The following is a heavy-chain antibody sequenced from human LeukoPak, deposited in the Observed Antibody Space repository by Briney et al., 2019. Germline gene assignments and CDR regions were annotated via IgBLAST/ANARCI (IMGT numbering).Heavy chain of an antibody. Sequence: SETLSLTCTVSGGSISSYYWSWIRQPAGKGLEWIGRIYTSGSTNYNPSLKSRVTMSVDTSKNQFSLKLSSVTAADTAVYYCARGGAAAGPHYYYYMDVWGKGTTVTVSS. J-gene: IGHJ6*03. CDR3: ARGGAAAGPHYYYYMDV. CDR2: IYTSGST. CDR1: GGSISSYY. D-gene: IGHD6-13*01. V-gene: IGHV4-4*07.